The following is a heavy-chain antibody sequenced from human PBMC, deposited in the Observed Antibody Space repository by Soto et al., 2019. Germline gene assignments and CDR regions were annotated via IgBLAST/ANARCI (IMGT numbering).Heavy chain of an antibody. CDR2: FNPSGGVT. V-gene: IGHV1-46*01. CDR1: GDTYTSYY. J-gene: IGHJ6*02. Sequence: ACVKVSCKASGDTYTSYYLHWVRQAHGQGLGWMGTFNPSGGVTFYAQKFQGRVTITADESTSTSYMEVSSLRSEDTAVYYCARNGTLTGTGYSYGMDAGGQGTMVTVSS. D-gene: IGHD1-1*01. CDR3: ARNGTLTGTGYSYGMDA.